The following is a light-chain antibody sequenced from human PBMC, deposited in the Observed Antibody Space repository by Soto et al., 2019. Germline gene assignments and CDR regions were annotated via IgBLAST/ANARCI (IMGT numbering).Light chain of an antibody. CDR2: DAT. CDR3: QQYDNWPPSIT. V-gene: IGKV3-11*01. J-gene: IGKJ5*01. Sequence: EIVLTQSPVIVAFSPLERXPLXRRTSQTVDNFLAWYQLKPGKAPRLLIYDATKRASGIPVRFTGSGSGTDFILTISSLQSEDFALYYCQQYDNWPPSITFGQGTRLEIK. CDR1: QTVDNF.